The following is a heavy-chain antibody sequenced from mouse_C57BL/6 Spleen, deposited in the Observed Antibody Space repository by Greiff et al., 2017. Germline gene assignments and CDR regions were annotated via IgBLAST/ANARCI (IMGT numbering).Heavy chain of an antibody. V-gene: IGHV1-74*01. CDR2: IHPSDSDT. CDR1: GYTFTSYW. J-gene: IGHJ2*01. D-gene: IGHD1-1*01. CDR3: ALYYYGSSYGGDYFDY. Sequence: QVHVKQPGAELVKPGASVKVSCKASGYTFTSYWMHWVKQRPGQGLEWIGRIHPSDSDTNYNQKFKGKATLTVDKSSSTAYMQLSSLTSEDSAVYYCALYYYGSSYGGDYFDYWGQGTTLTVSS.